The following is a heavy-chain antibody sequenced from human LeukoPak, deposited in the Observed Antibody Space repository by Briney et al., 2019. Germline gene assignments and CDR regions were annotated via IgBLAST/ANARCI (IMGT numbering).Heavy chain of an antibody. CDR3: AREETVTPGGY. D-gene: IGHD4-17*01. CDR1: GGSFSGYY. Sequence: PSETLSLTCAVYGGSFSGYYWSWIRQPPGKGLEWIGEINHSGSTNYNPSLKSRATISVDTSKNQFSLKLSSVTAADTAVYYCAREETVTPGGYWGQGTLVTVSS. CDR2: INHSGST. V-gene: IGHV4-34*01. J-gene: IGHJ4*02.